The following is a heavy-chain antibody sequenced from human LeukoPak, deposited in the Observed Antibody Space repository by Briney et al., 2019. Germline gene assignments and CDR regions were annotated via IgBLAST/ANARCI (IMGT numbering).Heavy chain of an antibody. J-gene: IGHJ4*02. V-gene: IGHV3-20*04. Sequence: PGGSLRLSCAASGFDFITYSMNWVRQAPGKGLEWVSSINWNGGSTGYADSVKGRFTISRDNAKNSLYLQMNSLRAEDTALYYCARGTGYYDSSGYYGTFDYWGQGTLVTVSS. CDR1: GFDFITYS. CDR2: INWNGGST. D-gene: IGHD3-22*01. CDR3: ARGTGYYDSSGYYGTFDY.